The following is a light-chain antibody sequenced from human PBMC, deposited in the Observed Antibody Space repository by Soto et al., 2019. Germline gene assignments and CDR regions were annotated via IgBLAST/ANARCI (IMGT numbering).Light chain of an antibody. V-gene: IGLV2-8*01. Sequence: QSALTQPPSASGSPGQSVTISCTGTSSDVGGYNYVSWYQQHPGKAPKLMIYEVSKRPSGVPDRFSGSKSGNTASLTVSGLQAEDEADYYCSSYAGSNNPLGFGTGTTLTVL. CDR2: EVS. J-gene: IGLJ1*01. CDR3: SSYAGSNNPLG. CDR1: SSDVGGYNY.